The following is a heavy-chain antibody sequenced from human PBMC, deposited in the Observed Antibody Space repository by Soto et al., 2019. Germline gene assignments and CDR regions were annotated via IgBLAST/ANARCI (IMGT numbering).Heavy chain of an antibody. V-gene: IGHV4-34*01. J-gene: IGHJ4*02. CDR3: ARQPADGTRRLDS. Sequence: SETLSLTCAVYGGSFSGYYWSWIRQPPGKGLEWIGEINHSGSTNYNPSLKSRITISVDTSKNQVSLKLSSVTAADTAVYYCARQPADGTRRLDSRGLGTPVTVSS. CDR2: INHSGST. CDR1: GGSFSGYY.